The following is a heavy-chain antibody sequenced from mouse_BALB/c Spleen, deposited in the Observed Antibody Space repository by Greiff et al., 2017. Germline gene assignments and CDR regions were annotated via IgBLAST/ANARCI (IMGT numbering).Heavy chain of an antibody. CDR1: GYTFTSYW. CDR3: TRRDYGSSYGGFAY. CDR2: IYPGNSDT. J-gene: IGHJ3*01. Sequence: VQLQQSGTVLARPGASVKMSCKASGYTFTSYWMHWVKQRPGQGLEWIGAIYPGNSDTSYNQKFKGKAKLTAVTSTSTAYMELSSLTNEDSAVYYCTRRDYGSSYGGFAYWGQGTLVTVSA. D-gene: IGHD1-1*01. V-gene: IGHV1-5*01.